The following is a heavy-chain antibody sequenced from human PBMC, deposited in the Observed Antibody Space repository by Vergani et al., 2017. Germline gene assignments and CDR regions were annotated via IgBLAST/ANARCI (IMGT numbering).Heavy chain of an antibody. J-gene: IGHJ4*02. CDR3: ARSLDY. V-gene: IGHV3-7*01. CDR2: IKQDGSEK. Sequence: EVQLVESGGGLVQPGGSLRLSCAASGLTFSNYWMDWVRQAPGKGLEWVANIKQDGSEKFYVDSVKGRFTISRDNAKNSVYLQMNSLRAEDTAVYFCARSLDYWGQGTLVTVSS. CDR1: GLTFSNYW.